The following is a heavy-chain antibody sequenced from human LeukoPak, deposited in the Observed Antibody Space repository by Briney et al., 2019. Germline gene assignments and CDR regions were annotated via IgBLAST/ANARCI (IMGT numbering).Heavy chain of an antibody. CDR1: GFTVRSNY. CDR3: ASQGLGYCSGGSCYRFDY. Sequence: PGGSLRLSCAASGFTVRSNYMSWVRQGPGKGLEWVSVIYSGGSTFYADSVKGRFTISRDNSKHTLYLQMNSLRAEDTAVYYCASQGLGYCSGGSCYRFDYWGQGTLVTVSS. CDR2: IYSGGST. J-gene: IGHJ4*02. D-gene: IGHD2-15*01. V-gene: IGHV3-53*01.